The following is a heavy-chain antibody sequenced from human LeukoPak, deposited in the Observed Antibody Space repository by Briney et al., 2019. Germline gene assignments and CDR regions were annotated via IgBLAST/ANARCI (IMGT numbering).Heavy chain of an antibody. CDR1: GGSISSGGYY. D-gene: IGHD2-21*01. CDR2: IYHSGST. V-gene: IGHV4-30-2*01. CDR3: ARQGPIGFDY. J-gene: IGHJ4*02. Sequence: SQTLSLTCTVSGGSISSGGYYWSWIRQPPGKGLEWIGYIYHSGSTYYNPSLKSRVTISVDTSKNQFSLKLSSVTAADTAVYYCARQGPIGFDYWGQGTLVTVSS.